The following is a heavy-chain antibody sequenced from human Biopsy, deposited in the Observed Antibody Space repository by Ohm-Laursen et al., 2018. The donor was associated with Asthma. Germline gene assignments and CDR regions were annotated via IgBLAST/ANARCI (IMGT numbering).Heavy chain of an antibody. D-gene: IGHD3-3*01. CDR2: ISYGGKT. CDR1: GGSMTPTSHY. CDR3: ARRITIFGVVQKDHGMDA. J-gene: IGHJ6*02. Sequence: TLSLTCTVSGGSMTPTSHYWDWIRQAPGKGLEWIGYISYGGKTSYNPSLKNRVTISRDTSKNQFSRRLTSVTAADTAVYFCARRITIFGVVQKDHGMDAWGQGTTVIVSS. V-gene: IGHV4-39*01.